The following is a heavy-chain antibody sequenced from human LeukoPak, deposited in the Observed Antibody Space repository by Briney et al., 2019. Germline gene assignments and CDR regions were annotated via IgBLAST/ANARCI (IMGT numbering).Heavy chain of an antibody. V-gene: IGHV3-23*01. Sequence: PGGSLRLSCAASGFTFSSYAMSWVRQAPGKGLERVSAISGSGGSTYYADSVKGRFTISRDNSKNTVYLQMNSLRVEDTAVYYCPKDRDQGGGARAMFDYWGQGTLVTVSS. CDR3: PKDRDQGGGARAMFDY. D-gene: IGHD3-16*01. J-gene: IGHJ4*02. CDR2: ISGSGGST. CDR1: GFTFSSYA.